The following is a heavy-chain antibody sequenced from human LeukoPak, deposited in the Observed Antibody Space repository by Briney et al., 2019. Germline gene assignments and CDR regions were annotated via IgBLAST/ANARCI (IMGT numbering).Heavy chain of an antibody. Sequence: SVKVSCKASGDSFSMYAISWMRQAPGQGLEWMGGIIPIFGTANYAQKFQGRVTITADKSTSTVYMELSSLRSEDTAVYYCARVFVSRYCSSTSCDGGTSWFDPWGQGTLVTVSS. J-gene: IGHJ5*02. CDR1: GDSFSMYA. CDR3: ARVFVSRYCSSTSCDGGTSWFDP. CDR2: IIPIFGTA. D-gene: IGHD2-2*01. V-gene: IGHV1-69*06.